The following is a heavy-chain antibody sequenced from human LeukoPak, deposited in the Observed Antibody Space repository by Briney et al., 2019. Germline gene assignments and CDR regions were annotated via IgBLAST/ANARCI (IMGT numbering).Heavy chain of an antibody. Sequence: SETLSLTCTVSGGSISSGGDYWSWIRQPPGKGLEWIGYISYSGNTNYNPSLKSRVTISVDTSKNQFSLKLSSVTAADTAVYYCATRSTGVAATFDSWGQGALVTVSS. CDR1: GGSISSGGDY. CDR3: ATRSTGVAATFDS. D-gene: IGHD2-15*01. V-gene: IGHV4-61*08. J-gene: IGHJ4*02. CDR2: ISYSGNT.